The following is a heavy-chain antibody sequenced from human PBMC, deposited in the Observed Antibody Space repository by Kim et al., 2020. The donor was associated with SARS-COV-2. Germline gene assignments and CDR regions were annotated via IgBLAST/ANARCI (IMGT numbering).Heavy chain of an antibody. V-gene: IGHV1-69*13. Sequence: SVKVSCKASGGTFSSYAISWVRQAPGQGLEWMGGIIPIFGTANYAQKFQGRVTITADESTSTAYMELSSLRSEDTAVYYCARVGSIFVHRFDYWGQGTLVTVSS. J-gene: IGHJ4*02. CDR1: GGTFSSYA. CDR2: IIPIFGTA. CDR3: ARVGSIFVHRFDY. D-gene: IGHD3-3*01.